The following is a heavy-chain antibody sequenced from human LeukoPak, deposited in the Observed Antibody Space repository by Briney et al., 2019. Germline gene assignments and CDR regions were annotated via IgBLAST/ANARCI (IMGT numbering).Heavy chain of an antibody. V-gene: IGHV7-4-1*02. D-gene: IGHD3-9*01. CDR1: GGTFSSYA. CDR3: ARGYYDILTGYLAVYYFDY. CDR2: INTNTGNP. J-gene: IGHJ4*02. Sequence: ASVKVSCKASGGTFSSYAISWVRQAPGQGLEWMGWINTNTGNPTYAQGFTGRFVFSLDTSVSTAYLQISSLKAEDTAVYYCARGYYDILTGYLAVYYFDYWGQGTLVTVSS.